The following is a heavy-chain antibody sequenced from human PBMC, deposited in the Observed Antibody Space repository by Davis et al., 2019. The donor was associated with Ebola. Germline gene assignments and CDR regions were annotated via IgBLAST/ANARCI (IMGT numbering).Heavy chain of an antibody. D-gene: IGHD1-1*01. CDR2: INPHSGGT. J-gene: IGHJ4*02. CDR1: GYTFTGYY. V-gene: IGHV1-2*06. Sequence: ASVTVSCKASGYTFTGYYMHWVRQAPGQGLEWMGRINPHSGGTNYAQNFQGRVTLTRDTSINTAYMELSGLTSDDTAVYYCATGQPGYTSWGQGTLVTVSS. CDR3: ATGQPGYTS.